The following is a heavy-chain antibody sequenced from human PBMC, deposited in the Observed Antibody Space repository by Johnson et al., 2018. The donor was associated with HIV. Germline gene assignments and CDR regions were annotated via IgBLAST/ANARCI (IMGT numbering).Heavy chain of an antibody. CDR2: ISHDGSNK. CDR3: ARASDAFDI. J-gene: IGHJ3*02. Sequence: QVQLVESGGGVVQPGRSLRLSCAASGFTFSYYAIFWVRQAPGKGLEWVAVISHDGSNKYHADSVKGRFTISRDSSKNTLYLEMNTLRAEDTAVYYCARASDAFDIWGQGTMVTVSS. CDR1: GFTFSYYA. V-gene: IGHV3-30-3*01.